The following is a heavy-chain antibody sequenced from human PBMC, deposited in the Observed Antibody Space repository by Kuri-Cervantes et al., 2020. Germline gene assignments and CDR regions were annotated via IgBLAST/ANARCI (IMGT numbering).Heavy chain of an antibody. CDR3: ARDQRGYSYGSSGRYYYYGMDV. CDR1: GFTFSSYA. Sequence: GESLKISCAASGFTFSSYAMSWVRQAPGKGLEWVSAISGSGGSTYYADSVKGRFTISRDNSKNTLYLQTNSLRAEDTAVYYCARDQRGYSYGSSGRYYYYGMDVWGQGTTVTVSS. CDR2: ISGSGGST. D-gene: IGHD5-18*01. J-gene: IGHJ6*02. V-gene: IGHV3-23*01.